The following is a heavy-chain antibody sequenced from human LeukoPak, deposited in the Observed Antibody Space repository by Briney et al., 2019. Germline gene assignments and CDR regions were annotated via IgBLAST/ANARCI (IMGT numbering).Heavy chain of an antibody. J-gene: IGHJ5*02. CDR3: ARDPHSIRYYYGSIVNWFDP. V-gene: IGHV3-21*01. CDR2: ISSSSSYI. Sequence: GGSLRLSCAASGFTFSSYSMNWVRQAPGKGLEWVSSISSSSSYIYYADSVKGRFTISRDNAKNSLYLQMNSLRAEDTAVYYRARDPHSIRYYYGSIVNWFDPWGQGTLVTVSS. CDR1: GFTFSSYS. D-gene: IGHD3-22*01.